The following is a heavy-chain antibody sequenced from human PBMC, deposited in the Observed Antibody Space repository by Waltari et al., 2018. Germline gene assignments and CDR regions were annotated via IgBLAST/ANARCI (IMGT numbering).Heavy chain of an antibody. V-gene: IGHV4-39*01. CDR3: ARYFSGTTYYFDY. J-gene: IGHJ4*02. CDR2: IYYRGST. Sequence: QLQLQESGPGLVKPSETLYLTCTGGSISSSSYYWGWIRQPPGKGLEWIGSIYYRGSTYYNPSLKSRVTISVDTSKNQFSLKLSSVTAADTAVYYCARYFSGTTYYFDYWGQGTLVTVSS. D-gene: IGHD1-7*01. CDR1: GSISSSSYY.